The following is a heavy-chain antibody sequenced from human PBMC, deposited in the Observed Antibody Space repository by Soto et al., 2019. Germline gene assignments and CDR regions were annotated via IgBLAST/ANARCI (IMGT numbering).Heavy chain of an antibody. D-gene: IGHD2-15*01. CDR3: ARGYCNGGRCFYYHGMDV. CDR1: GGTFSSNN. Sequence: QVQLVQSGAEVKKPGSSVKVSCKASGGTFSSNNISWVRQAPGQGLEWMGGIIPMFGTVNYAQKFQGRVTIIADESTSTAYMELSSLRSEDTAVYFCARGYCNGGRCFYYHGMDVWGQGTTVTVSS. V-gene: IGHV1-69*01. J-gene: IGHJ6*02. CDR2: IIPMFGTV.